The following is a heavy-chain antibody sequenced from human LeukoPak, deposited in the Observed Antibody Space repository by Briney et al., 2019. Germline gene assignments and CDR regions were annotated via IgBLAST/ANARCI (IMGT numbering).Heavy chain of an antibody. CDR2: INSDGRST. J-gene: IGHJ4*02. CDR3: ARVAYGSSWYVDY. CDR1: GFTFSSYW. Sequence: GWSLRLSCAASGFTFSSYWMHWVRQVPGKGLVWVSRINSDGRSTSYADSVKGRFTISRDNAKNTLYLQMNSLTAEDTAVYYCARVAYGSSWYVDYWGQGNLVTVSS. D-gene: IGHD6-13*01. V-gene: IGHV3-74*01.